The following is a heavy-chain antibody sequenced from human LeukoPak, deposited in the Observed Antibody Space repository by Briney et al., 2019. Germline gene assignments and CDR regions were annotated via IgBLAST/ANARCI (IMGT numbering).Heavy chain of an antibody. V-gene: IGHV3-23*01. CDR2: ISDSGGRT. Sequence: GGSLSLSCAVSGITLSNYGMSWVRQAPGKGLEWVAGISDSGGRTNYAASVKGRFTISRDNPKNTLYLQMNSLRAEDTAVYFCAKRGVVIRVLLVGYHKEAYYFDSWGQGALGTVSS. D-gene: IGHD3-10*01. CDR3: AKRGVVIRVLLVGYHKEAYYFDS. J-gene: IGHJ4*02. CDR1: GITLSNYG.